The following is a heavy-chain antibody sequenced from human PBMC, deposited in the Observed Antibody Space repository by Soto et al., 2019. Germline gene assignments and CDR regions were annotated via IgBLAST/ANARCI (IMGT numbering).Heavy chain of an antibody. V-gene: IGHV3-7*01. CDR3: ARLYGSGDLSDY. J-gene: IGHJ4*02. CDR2: IKQDGSEK. Sequence: GGSLRLSCAASGLTFSSYWLTWVRQAPGKGLEWVANIKQDGSEKYYVDSVKGRFTISRDNAKNSLYLQMNSLRAEDTAVYYCARLYGSGDLSDYWGQGTLVTVSS. D-gene: IGHD6-19*01. CDR1: GLTFSSYW.